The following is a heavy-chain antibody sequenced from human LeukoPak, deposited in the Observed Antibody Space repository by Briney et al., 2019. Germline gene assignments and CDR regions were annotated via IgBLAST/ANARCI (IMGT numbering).Heavy chain of an antibody. CDR1: GFTFSSYS. J-gene: IGHJ4*02. CDR2: ISSSSSYI. V-gene: IGHV3-21*01. CDR3: ARGYYDFWSGYYPPPVWDY. D-gene: IGHD3-3*01. Sequence: GGSLRLSCAASGFTFSSYSMNWVRQAPGKGLEWVSSISSSSSYIYYADSVKGRFTISRDNAKNSLYLQMNSLRAEDTAIYYCARGYYDFWSGYYPPPVWDYWGQGTLVTVSS.